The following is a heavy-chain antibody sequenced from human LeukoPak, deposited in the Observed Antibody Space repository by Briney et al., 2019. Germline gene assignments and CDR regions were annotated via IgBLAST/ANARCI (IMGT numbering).Heavy chain of an antibody. CDR1: GGSISSSSYY. CDR3: ARGLITIFGVVTLEDV. V-gene: IGHV4-39*07. CDR2: IYNSGST. Sequence: PSETLSLTCTVSGGSISSSSYYWGWIRQPPGRGLEWIGSIYNSGSTYYNPSLKSRVTISVDTSKNQFSLKLSSVTAADTAVYYCARGLITIFGVVTLEDVWGKGTTVTVSS. D-gene: IGHD3-3*01. J-gene: IGHJ6*04.